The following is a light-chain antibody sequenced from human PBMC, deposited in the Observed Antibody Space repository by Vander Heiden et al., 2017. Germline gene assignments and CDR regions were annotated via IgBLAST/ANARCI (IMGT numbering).Light chain of an antibody. CDR3: QQSDSTPFT. Sequence: ISSYLNWFQQKPRKAPKLLISAASSLQSGVPSRFSGSGSGTDFTLTIIRLQPEDFATYYCQQSDSTPFTFGHGTKVDIK. J-gene: IGKJ3*01. CDR1: ISSY. V-gene: IGKV1-39*01. CDR2: AAS.